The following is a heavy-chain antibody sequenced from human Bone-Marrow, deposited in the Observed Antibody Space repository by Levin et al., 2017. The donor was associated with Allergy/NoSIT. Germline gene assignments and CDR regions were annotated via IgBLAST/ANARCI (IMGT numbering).Heavy chain of an antibody. J-gene: IGHJ4*02. CDR2: ISGSGGST. D-gene: IGHD2-15*01. CDR1: GFTFSSYA. Sequence: RAGGSLRLSCAASGFTFSSYAMSWVRQAPGKGLEWVSAISGSGGSTYYADSVKGRFTISRDNSKNTLYLQMNSLRAEDTAVYYCAKGAHRYCSGGSCYWLSDYWGQGTLVTVSS. V-gene: IGHV3-23*01. CDR3: AKGAHRYCSGGSCYWLSDY.